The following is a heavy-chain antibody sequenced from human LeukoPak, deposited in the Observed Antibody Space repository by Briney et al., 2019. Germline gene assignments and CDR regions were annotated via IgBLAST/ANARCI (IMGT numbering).Heavy chain of an antibody. J-gene: IGHJ5*02. Sequence: SETLSLTCAVYGGSFSGYYWSWIRQPPGKGLEWIGEINHSGSNNYNPSLKSRVTISVDTSKNQFSLKLSSVTAADTAVYYCARGRAPYAWGQGTLVTVSS. D-gene: IGHD2-2*01. CDR2: INHSGSN. CDR3: ARGRAPYA. V-gene: IGHV4-34*01. CDR1: GGSFSGYY.